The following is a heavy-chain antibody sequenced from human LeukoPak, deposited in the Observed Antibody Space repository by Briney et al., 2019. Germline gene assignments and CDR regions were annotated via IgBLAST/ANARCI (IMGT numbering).Heavy chain of an antibody. CDR1: GGSVSSYY. V-gene: IGHV4-59*02. CDR3: ARVAPILTPAFDI. Sequence: SETLSLTCTVSGGSVSSYYWSWIRQTPEKGLEWIGYMSYSGRSDYGPSLKSRVTMSVDTSKNQFSLKMSYVTGADTGVYYCARVAPILTPAFDIWGQGTMVTVSS. D-gene: IGHD2-15*01. J-gene: IGHJ3*02. CDR2: MSYSGRS.